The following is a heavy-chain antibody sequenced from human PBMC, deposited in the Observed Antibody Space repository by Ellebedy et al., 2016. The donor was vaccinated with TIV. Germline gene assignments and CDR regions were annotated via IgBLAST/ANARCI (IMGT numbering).Heavy chain of an antibody. CDR1: GFTFGSYS. CDR2: ISSSSSTI. Sequence: PGGSLRLSCAASGFTFGSYSMNWVRKAQGKGLEWVSYISSSSSTIYYADSVKGRFTISRDNAKNSLYLQMNSLLAEDTGVYYCARDFFTRVSGYSSSWLGFLGKIPFDYWGQGTLVTVSS. V-gene: IGHV3-48*01. D-gene: IGHD6-13*01. J-gene: IGHJ4*02. CDR3: ARDFFTRVSGYSSSWLGFLGKIPFDY.